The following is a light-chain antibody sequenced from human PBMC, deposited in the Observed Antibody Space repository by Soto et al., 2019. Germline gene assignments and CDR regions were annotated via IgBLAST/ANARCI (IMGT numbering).Light chain of an antibody. Sequence: DIQMTQSPSTLSASVVDRVTITCRASQSISSWLAWYQQKPGKAAKLLIYKASSLESGVASRFSGSGSGTEFTLTISSLQPDDFATYYCQKYNSYSRTVGQGTKVEI. J-gene: IGKJ1*01. CDR1: QSISSW. CDR3: QKYNSYSRT. CDR2: KAS. V-gene: IGKV1-5*03.